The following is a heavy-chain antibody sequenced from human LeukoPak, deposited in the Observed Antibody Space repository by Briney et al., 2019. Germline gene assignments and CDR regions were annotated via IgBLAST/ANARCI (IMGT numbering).Heavy chain of an antibody. J-gene: IGHJ4*02. CDR3: ARRARGRYFDWLLYYYDY. CDR1: GGSFSGYY. D-gene: IGHD3-9*01. CDR2: INHSGST. Sequence: PSETLSLTCAVYGGSFSGYYWSWIRQPPGKGLEWIGEINHSGSTNYNPSLKSRVTISVDTSKNQFSLKLSSVTAADTAVYYCARRARGRYFDWLLYYYDYWGQGTLVTVSS. V-gene: IGHV4-34*01.